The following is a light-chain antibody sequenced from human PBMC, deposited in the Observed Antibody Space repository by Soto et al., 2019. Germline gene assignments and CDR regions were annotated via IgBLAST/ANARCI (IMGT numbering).Light chain of an antibody. CDR1: QSVSSSY. Sequence: EIVLTQSPGTLSLSPGERATLSCRASQSVSSSYLAWYQQKPGQAPRLLIYGASSRATGIPDRFSGRESGTDFTLTISRLEPEDVAVYYCQQYGSSPPYTFGQGTKLEIK. V-gene: IGKV3-20*01. CDR2: GAS. J-gene: IGKJ2*01. CDR3: QQYGSSPPYT.